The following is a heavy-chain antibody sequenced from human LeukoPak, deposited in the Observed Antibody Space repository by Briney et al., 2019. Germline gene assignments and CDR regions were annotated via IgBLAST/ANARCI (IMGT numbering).Heavy chain of an antibody. V-gene: IGHV3-23*01. Sequence: GGSLRLSCAASGFTFSNYAMSWVRQAPGKGLEWVSAISGSGYSRYYADSVKGRFTISRDISKNTLFLQMNSLRVEDTATYYCAKGRLPGGAWSIYYWGQGTLVTVSS. CDR3: AKGRLPGGAWSIYY. CDR1: GFTFSNYA. CDR2: ISGSGYSR. J-gene: IGHJ4*02. D-gene: IGHD2-21*02.